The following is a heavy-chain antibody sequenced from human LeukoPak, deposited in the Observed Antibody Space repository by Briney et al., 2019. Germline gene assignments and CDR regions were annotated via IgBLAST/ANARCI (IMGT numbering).Heavy chain of an antibody. CDR2: INPNSGGT. D-gene: IGHD3-10*01. CDR3: ARAPSHMGWFGSDY. J-gene: IGHJ4*02. Sequence: ASVKVSCKASGYTFTGYYVHWVRQAPGQGLEWMGWINPNSGGTNYAQKFQGRVTMTRDTSISTAYMELSRLRSDDTAVYYCARAPSHMGWFGSDYWGQGTLVTVSS. V-gene: IGHV1-2*02. CDR1: GYTFTGYY.